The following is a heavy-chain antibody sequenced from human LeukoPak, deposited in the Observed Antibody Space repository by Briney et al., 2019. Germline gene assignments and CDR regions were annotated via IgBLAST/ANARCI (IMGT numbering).Heavy chain of an antibody. D-gene: IGHD4-17*01. CDR2: ISAYNGNT. J-gene: IGHJ4*02. Sequence: ASVKVSCKASGGTFSSYAISWVRQAPGQGLEWMGWISAYNGNTNYAQKLQGRVTMTTDTSTSTAYMELRSLRSDDTTVYYCARWGAVTTEPFDYWGQGTLVTVSS. V-gene: IGHV1-18*01. CDR3: ARWGAVTTEPFDY. CDR1: GGTFSSYA.